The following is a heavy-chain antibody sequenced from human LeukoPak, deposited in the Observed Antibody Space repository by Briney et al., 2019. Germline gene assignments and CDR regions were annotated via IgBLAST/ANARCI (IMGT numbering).Heavy chain of an antibody. J-gene: IGHJ6*02. CDR2: ISYDGSNK. Sequence: PGGSLRLSCAASGFTFSSYGMHWVRQAPGKGLEWVAVISYDGSNKYYADSVKGRFTISRDNSKNTLYLQMNSLRAEDTAVYYCAKSRSGWYSSSEYYYYYGMDVWGQGTTVTVSS. CDR1: GFTFSSYG. D-gene: IGHD6-19*01. CDR3: AKSRSGWYSSSEYYYYYGMDV. V-gene: IGHV3-30*18.